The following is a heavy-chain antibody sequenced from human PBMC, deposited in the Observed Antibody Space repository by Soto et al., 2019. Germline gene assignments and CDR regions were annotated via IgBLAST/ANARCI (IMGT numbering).Heavy chain of an antibody. V-gene: IGHV3-30*03. CDR1: GSNFGVFG. Sequence: PGGSLRLSCAASGSNFGVFGMHWVRQAPGKGLEWLSVLSYEGSEEYYADSVRGRFTISRDNSKNTLLLQMDSLRVDDTGVYYCALTRRSSLLEVAGPGFEYWGQGTLVTVSS. D-gene: IGHD6-19*01. CDR3: ALTRRSSLLEVAGPGFEY. J-gene: IGHJ4*02. CDR2: LSYEGSEE.